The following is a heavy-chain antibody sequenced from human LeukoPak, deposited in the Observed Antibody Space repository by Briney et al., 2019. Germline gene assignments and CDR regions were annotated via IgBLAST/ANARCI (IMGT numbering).Heavy chain of an antibody. D-gene: IGHD3-22*01. CDR3: ASTYYDSSGYLDY. J-gene: IGHJ4*02. CDR1: GYTFTSYY. CDR2: IIPIFGTA. V-gene: IGHV1-69*06. Sequence: SVKVSCKASGYTFTSYYMHWVRQAPGQGLEWMGGIIPIFGTANYAQKFQGRVTITADKSTSTAYMELRSLRSDDTAVYYCASTYYDSSGYLDYWGQGTLVTVSS.